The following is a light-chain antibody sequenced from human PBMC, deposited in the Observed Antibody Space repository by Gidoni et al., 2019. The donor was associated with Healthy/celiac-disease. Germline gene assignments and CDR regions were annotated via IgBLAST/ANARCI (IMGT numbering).Light chain of an antibody. CDR3: QQRRNWRIT. V-gene: IGKV3-11*01. CDR1: QSVSIY. Sequence: ELVLTPSPPTLSLSPGERAPLSCRASQSVSIYLAWYQQKPGQAPRLLIYDASNRATGIPARFSGSGSGTDFTLTISSLEPEDFAVYYCQQRRNWRITFXQXTRLEIK. CDR2: DAS. J-gene: IGKJ5*01.